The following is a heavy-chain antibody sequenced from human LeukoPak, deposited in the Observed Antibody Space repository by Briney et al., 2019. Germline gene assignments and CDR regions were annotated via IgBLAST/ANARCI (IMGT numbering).Heavy chain of an antibody. V-gene: IGHV1-69*04. J-gene: IGHJ4*02. D-gene: IGHD6-19*01. Sequence: GSSVTVSCKASGGTFSIYAISWVRQAPGQGLEWMGRIIPILGIANYAQKFQGRVTITADKSTSTAYMELSSLRSEDTAVYYCARDGSSGWLGLFDYWGQGTLVTVSS. CDR1: GGTFSIYA. CDR2: IIPILGIA. CDR3: ARDGSSGWLGLFDY.